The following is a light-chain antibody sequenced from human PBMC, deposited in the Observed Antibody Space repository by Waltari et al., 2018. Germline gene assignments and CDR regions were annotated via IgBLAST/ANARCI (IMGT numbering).Light chain of an antibody. CDR2: RAS. Sequence: IQMTQSPSTLSSSAGDRVVITCRASQSVKTWLAWYQQRPGKAPNLLIYRASSLQSGVPSRFSGRGSGTEFTLTINSLQPDDFASYYCQQYNSFPWTFGQGTKVEIK. J-gene: IGKJ1*01. CDR1: QSVKTW. CDR3: QQYNSFPWT. V-gene: IGKV1-5*03.